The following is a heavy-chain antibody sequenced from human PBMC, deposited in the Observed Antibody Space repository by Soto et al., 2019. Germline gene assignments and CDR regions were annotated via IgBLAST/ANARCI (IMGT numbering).Heavy chain of an antibody. CDR1: DCSFSSYY. CDR2: IYYSGSA. V-gene: IGHV4-59*01. CDR3: ARVNLGGITTSCMDY. J-gene: IGHJ4*02. Sequence: PWETLSLTCSVSDCSFSSYYWSWFRQPPGKGLEWIGYIYYSGSANYNPSLKSRVTTSIDTSKNQLSLKLSSVTAADTAMYYCARVNLGGITTSCMDYWGRGTLVTVSS. D-gene: IGHD6-13*01.